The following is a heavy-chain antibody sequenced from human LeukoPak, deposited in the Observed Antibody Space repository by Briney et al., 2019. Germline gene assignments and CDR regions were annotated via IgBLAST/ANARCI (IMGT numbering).Heavy chain of an antibody. Sequence: ASVKVSCKASGYTFTSYDINWVRQATGQGLEWMGWMNPNSGNTGYAQKFQGRVTMTRNTSISTAYMELSSLRSEDTAVYYCARGDCRGGSCYLTLYYYYGMDVWGQGTTVTVSS. CDR3: ARGDCRGGSCYLTLYYYYGMDV. V-gene: IGHV1-8*01. CDR1: GYTFTSYD. CDR2: MNPNSGNT. D-gene: IGHD2-15*01. J-gene: IGHJ6*02.